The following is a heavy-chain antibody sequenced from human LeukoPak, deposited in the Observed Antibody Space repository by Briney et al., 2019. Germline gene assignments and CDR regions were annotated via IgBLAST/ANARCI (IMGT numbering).Heavy chain of an antibody. CDR1: GFTFTSYW. CDR3: AYDY. V-gene: IGHV3-30-3*01. CDR2: ISYDGSNK. Sequence: PGGSLRLSCAASGFTFTSYWMSWVRQAPGKGLEWVAVISYDGSNKYYADSVKGRFTISRDNSKNTLYLQMNSLRAEDTAVYYCAYDYWGQGTLVTVSS. J-gene: IGHJ4*02.